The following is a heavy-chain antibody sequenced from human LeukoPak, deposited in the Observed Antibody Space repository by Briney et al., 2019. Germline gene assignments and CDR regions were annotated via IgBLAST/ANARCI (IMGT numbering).Heavy chain of an antibody. J-gene: IGHJ4*02. D-gene: IGHD5-24*01. CDR2: IIPILGIA. CDR3: AREGRWLQYYFDY. CDR1: GGTLSRYA. V-gene: IGHV1-69*04. Sequence: GASVKVSCKASGGTLSRYAISWVRQAPGQGLEWMGRIIPILGIANYAQKFQGRVTITADKSTSTAYMELSSLRSEDTAVYYCAREGRWLQYYFDYWGQGTLVTVSS.